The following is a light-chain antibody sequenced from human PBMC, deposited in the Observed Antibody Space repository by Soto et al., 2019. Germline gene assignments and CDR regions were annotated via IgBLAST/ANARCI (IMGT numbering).Light chain of an antibody. CDR2: GAS. Sequence: EIVLTQSPGTLSLSPGERATLSCRASQSVSSSYLAWYQQKLGQAPRLLIYGASSRATGIPDRFSGSGSGTDFTLTISTLEPEDFAVYYCQQYGSSPLLTFGGGTTVEIK. V-gene: IGKV3-20*01. CDR1: QSVSSSY. J-gene: IGKJ4*01. CDR3: QQYGSSPLLT.